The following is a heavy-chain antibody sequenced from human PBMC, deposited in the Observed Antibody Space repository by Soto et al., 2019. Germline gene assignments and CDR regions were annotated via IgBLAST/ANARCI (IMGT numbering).Heavy chain of an antibody. CDR2: IYYSGST. V-gene: IGHV4-61*01. CDR3: ARGSSGYDGEYYYYYYGMDV. J-gene: IGHJ6*02. Sequence: SLTCTVSGGSVSSGSYYWSWIRQPPGKGLEWIGYIYYSGSTNYNPSLKSRVTISVDTSKNQFSLKLSSVTAADTAVYYCARGSSGYDGEYYYYYYGMDVWGQGTTVTVSS. D-gene: IGHD3-22*01. CDR1: GGSVSSGSYY.